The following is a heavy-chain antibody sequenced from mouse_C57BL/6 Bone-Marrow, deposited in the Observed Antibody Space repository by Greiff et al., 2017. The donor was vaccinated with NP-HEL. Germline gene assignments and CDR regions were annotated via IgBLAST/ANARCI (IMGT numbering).Heavy chain of an antibody. CDR1: GFTFSSYA. V-gene: IGHV5-9-1*02. D-gene: IGHD2-1*01. Sequence: DVQLVESGEGLVKPGGSLKLSCAASGFTFSSYAMSWVRQTPEKRLEWVAYISSGGDYIYYADTVKGRFTISRDNARNTLYLQMSSLKSEDTAMYYCTRHYGNYPYYAMDYWGQGTSVTVSS. CDR2: ISSGGDYI. CDR3: TRHYGNYPYYAMDY. J-gene: IGHJ4*01.